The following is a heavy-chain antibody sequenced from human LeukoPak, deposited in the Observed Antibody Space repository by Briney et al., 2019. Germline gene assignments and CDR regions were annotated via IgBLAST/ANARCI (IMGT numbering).Heavy chain of an antibody. CDR1: GGSISSYY. J-gene: IGHJ3*02. D-gene: IGHD3-22*01. CDR2: IYYSGST. V-gene: IGHV4-59*01. CDR3: ARDSDSSYAFDI. Sequence: KPSETLSLTCTVSGGSISSYYWSWIRQPPGKGLEWIGYIYYSGSTNYNPSLKSRVTISVDTSKNQFSLKLSSVTAADTAVYYCARDSDSSYAFDIWGQGTMVTVSS.